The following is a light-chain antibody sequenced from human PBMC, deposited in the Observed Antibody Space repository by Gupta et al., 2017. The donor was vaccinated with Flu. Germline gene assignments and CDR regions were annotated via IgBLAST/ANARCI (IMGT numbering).Light chain of an antibody. V-gene: IGLV1-36*01. CDR1: SSNIGNNA. CDR3: EAWDDRLKGDF. Sequence: QSVLTQPPSVSEAPGQRVTISCSGSSSNIGNNAVNWYQQLPGKAPKLLIYDDDLLPSGVSDRFSGSKSGNSASLAISGLQSEDEAEYYCEAWDDRLKGDFFGTGTKVTVL. CDR2: DDD. J-gene: IGLJ1*01.